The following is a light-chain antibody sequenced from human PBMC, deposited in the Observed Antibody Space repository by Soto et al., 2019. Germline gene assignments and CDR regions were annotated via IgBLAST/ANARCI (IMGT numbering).Light chain of an antibody. CDR1: QDISSW. V-gene: IGKV1-12*01. CDR3: QQRSNWPPIT. J-gene: IGKJ5*01. CDR2: AAS. Sequence: SQDISSWLAWYQQKPGKAPKIMIYAASSLXGGVPXRFSGSGSGTDFTLTISSLEPEDFAVYYCQQRSNWPPITFGQGTRLEI.